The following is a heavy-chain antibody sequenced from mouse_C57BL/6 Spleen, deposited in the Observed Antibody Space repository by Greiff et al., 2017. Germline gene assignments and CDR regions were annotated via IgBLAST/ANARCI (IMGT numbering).Heavy chain of an antibody. CDR2: IYPRSGNT. J-gene: IGHJ4*01. Sequence: QVQLQQSGAELARPGASVKLSCKASGYTFTSYGISWVKQRTGQGLEWIGEIYPRSGNTYYNEKFKGKATLTADKSSSTAYMELRSLTSEDSAVYFCARKEITTVVHYYAMDYWGQGTSVTVSS. V-gene: IGHV1-81*01. CDR1: GYTFTSYG. CDR3: ARKEITTVVHYYAMDY. D-gene: IGHD1-1*01.